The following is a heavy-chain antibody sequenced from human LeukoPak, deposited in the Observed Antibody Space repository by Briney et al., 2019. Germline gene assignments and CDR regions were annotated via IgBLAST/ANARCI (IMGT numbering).Heavy chain of an antibody. J-gene: IGHJ6*02. CDR3: AREDYYGIDV. CDR2: ISSSGSTI. CDR1: GFTLRDFE. Sequence: GGSLRLSCAASGFTLRDFEVNWVRQAPGKGLEWVSYISSSGSTIYYADSVKGRFSISRDNAKSSLYLQMNSLRAEDTAVYYCAREDYYGIDVWGQGTTVTVSS. V-gene: IGHV3-48*03.